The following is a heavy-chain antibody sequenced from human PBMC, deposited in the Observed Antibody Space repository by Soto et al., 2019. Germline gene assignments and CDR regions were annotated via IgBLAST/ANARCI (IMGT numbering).Heavy chain of an antibody. Sequence: SVKVSCKAYGGTFSRSAISWVRQAPGQGLGWMGGIIPIFGTANYAQKFQGRVTITADESTSTAYMELSSLRSEDTAVYYCARGMGIAARAYYYGMDVWGQGTTVTVSS. CDR1: GGTFSRSA. J-gene: IGHJ6*02. V-gene: IGHV1-69*13. CDR3: ARGMGIAARAYYYGMDV. D-gene: IGHD6-6*01. CDR2: IIPIFGTA.